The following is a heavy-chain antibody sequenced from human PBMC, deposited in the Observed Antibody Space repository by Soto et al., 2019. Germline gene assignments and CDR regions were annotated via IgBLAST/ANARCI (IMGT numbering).Heavy chain of an antibody. CDR1: GFTFSSYA. Sequence: PGGSLRLSCAASGFTFSSYAMHWVRQAPGKGLEWVAVISYDGSNKYYADSVKGRFTISRDNSKNTLYLQMNSLRAEDTAVYYCARDQGAYNWNHIYYYYGMDVWGQGTTVTVSS. J-gene: IGHJ6*02. D-gene: IGHD1-20*01. CDR2: ISYDGSNK. V-gene: IGHV3-30-3*01. CDR3: ARDQGAYNWNHIYYYYGMDV.